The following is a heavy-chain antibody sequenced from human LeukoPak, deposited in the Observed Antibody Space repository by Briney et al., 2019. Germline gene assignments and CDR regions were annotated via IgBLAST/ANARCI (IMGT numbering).Heavy chain of an antibody. Sequence: ASVKASCKASGYIFTTYDIGWVRQATGQGLEWMGWLNPNSGNAGYAQKFQGRVTISRNTSISTAHMELSSLRSDDTAIYYCARRKFLGWFDPWGQGTLVTVSS. J-gene: IGHJ5*02. CDR2: LNPNSGNA. CDR1: GYIFTTYD. CDR3: ARRKFLGWFDP. V-gene: IGHV1-8*03. D-gene: IGHD7-27*01.